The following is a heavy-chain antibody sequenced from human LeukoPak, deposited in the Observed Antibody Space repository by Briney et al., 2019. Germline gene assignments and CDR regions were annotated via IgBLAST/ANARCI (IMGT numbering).Heavy chain of an antibody. J-gene: IGHJ4*02. CDR1: GFTFSSYW. Sequence: GGSLRLSCAASGFTFSSYWMTWVRQAPGKGLEWVANIKEDGSEKSYVDSVKGRFTISRDNAKNSLYLQMNSLRAEDTALYYCAREWQGGIAAAGTRIEGDYWGQGALVAVSS. CDR3: AREWQGGIAAAGTRIEGDY. V-gene: IGHV3-7*01. CDR2: IKEDGSEK. D-gene: IGHD6-13*01.